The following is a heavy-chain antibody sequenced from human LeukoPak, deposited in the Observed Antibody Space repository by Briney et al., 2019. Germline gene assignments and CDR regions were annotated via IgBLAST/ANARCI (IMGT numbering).Heavy chain of an antibody. CDR3: AKPYYDFWSGYSARDY. D-gene: IGHD3-3*01. Sequence: GGSLRLSCAASGFTFSSYAMRWARHATGRGREWVSAICGSGGSTYYADSVKGRFSISRDNSKNTLYLQMNSLRAEDTAVYYCAKPYYDFWSGYSARDYWGQGTLVTVSS. CDR2: ICGSGGST. CDR1: GFTFSSYA. J-gene: IGHJ4*02. V-gene: IGHV3-23*01.